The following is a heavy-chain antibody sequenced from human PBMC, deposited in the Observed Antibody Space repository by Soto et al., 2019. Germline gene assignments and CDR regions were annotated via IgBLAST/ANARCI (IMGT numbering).Heavy chain of an antibody. CDR3: ARMWSGYNSH. J-gene: IGHJ4*02. V-gene: IGHV4-39*07. D-gene: IGHD6-25*01. Sequence: PEAFPHPKTVSGGTLSTEPYSWGLIRQPPGKTLEWIGTIYYHGNTYYNPSLKSRVTISVDTSKNQFSLKLSSVTAADTAVYYCARMWSGYNSHWGQGPLIT. CDR2: IYYHGNT. CDR1: GGTLSTEPYS.